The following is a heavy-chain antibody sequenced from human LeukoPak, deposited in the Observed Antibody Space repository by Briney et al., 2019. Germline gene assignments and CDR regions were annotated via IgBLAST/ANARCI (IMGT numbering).Heavy chain of an antibody. Sequence: ASVKVSCKASGYTFTSYDINWVRQATGQGLEWMGWMNPNSGNTGYAQKFQGRVTITRNTSISTAYMELSSLRSEDTAVYYCARATELYYYDSSGTLPGWFDPWGQGTLVTVSS. CDR3: ARATELYYYDSSGTLPGWFDP. V-gene: IGHV1-8*03. CDR2: MNPNSGNT. D-gene: IGHD3-22*01. J-gene: IGHJ5*02. CDR1: GYTFTSYD.